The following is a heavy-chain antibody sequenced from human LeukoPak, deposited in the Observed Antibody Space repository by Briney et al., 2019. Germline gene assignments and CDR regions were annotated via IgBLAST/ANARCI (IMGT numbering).Heavy chain of an antibody. D-gene: IGHD4-23*01. CDR2: IYTTSSHI. V-gene: IGHV3-21*06. Sequence: PGVALRRSCATSGLSFSSYSMNWVRQAPGKGLEWVSSIYTTSSHIYYADSVKGRFTISRDNAKNSLYLQMNSLRAEDTAVYYCARGGSRVTTMGSIDYWGQGTLVTVSS. J-gene: IGHJ4*02. CDR3: ARGGSRVTTMGSIDY. CDR1: GLSFSSYS.